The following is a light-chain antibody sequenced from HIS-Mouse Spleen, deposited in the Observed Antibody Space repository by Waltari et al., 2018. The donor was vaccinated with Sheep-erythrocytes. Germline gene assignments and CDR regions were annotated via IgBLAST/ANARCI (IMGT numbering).Light chain of an antibody. CDR3: QQYDNLPLT. J-gene: IGKJ4*01. CDR2: DAS. Sequence: DIQMTQSPSSLSASVGARVTITCQASQDSSNYFNWYQQKPGKAPKLLIYDASNLETGVPSRFSGSGSGTDFTFTISSLQPEDIATYYCQQYDNLPLTFGGGTKVEIK. V-gene: IGKV1-33*01. CDR1: QDSSNY.